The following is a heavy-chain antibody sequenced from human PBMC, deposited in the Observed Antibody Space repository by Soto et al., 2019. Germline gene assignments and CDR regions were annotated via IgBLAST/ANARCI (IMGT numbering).Heavy chain of an antibody. CDR3: ARPGGDGYIPNAFAI. CDR2: ISSSSSYI. V-gene: IGHV3-21*01. D-gene: IGHD3-16*01. J-gene: IGHJ3*02. CDR1: GFTFSSYS. Sequence: PGGSLRLSCAASGFTFSSYSMNWVRQAPGKGLEWVSSISSSSSYIYYADSVKGRFTISRDNAKNSLYLQMNSLRAEDTAVYYCARPGGDGYIPNAFAIWGQGTMDTVSS.